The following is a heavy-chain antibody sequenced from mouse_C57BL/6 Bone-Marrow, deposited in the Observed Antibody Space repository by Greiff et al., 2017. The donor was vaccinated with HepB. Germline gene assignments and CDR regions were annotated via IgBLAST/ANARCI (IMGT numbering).Heavy chain of an antibody. D-gene: IGHD1-2*01. V-gene: IGHV14-2*01. CDR3: ASDYYGDWFAY. J-gene: IGHJ3*01. Sequence: EVMLVESGAELVKPGASVKLSCTASGFNIKDYYMHWVKQRTEQGLEWIGRIDPEDGETKYAPKFQGKATITADTSSNTAYLQLSSLASEDTAVYYGASDYYGDWFAYWGQGTLVTVSA. CDR2: IDPEDGET. CDR1: GFNIKDYY.